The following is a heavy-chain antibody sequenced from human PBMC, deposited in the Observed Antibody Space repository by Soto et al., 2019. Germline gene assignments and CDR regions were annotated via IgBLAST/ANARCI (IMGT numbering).Heavy chain of an antibody. V-gene: IGHV4-30-2*01. CDR2: IYHSGST. CDR3: AAGGGLPRYY. Sequence: SETLSLTCSVSGGSISSGDYYWNWIRQPPGKGLEWIGHIYHSGSTYYNPSLKSRVTISVDRSKNQFSLKLSSVTAADTAVYYCAAGGGLPRYYWGQGTLVTVSS. CDR1: GGSISSGDYY. J-gene: IGHJ4*02. D-gene: IGHD5-12*01.